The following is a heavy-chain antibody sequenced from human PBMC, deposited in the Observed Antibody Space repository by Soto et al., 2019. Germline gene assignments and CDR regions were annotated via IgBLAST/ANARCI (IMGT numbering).Heavy chain of an antibody. J-gene: IGHJ6*02. CDR3: AREKVGSNGYYYYYYGMDV. CDR2: INPSGGST. V-gene: IGHV1-46*01. Sequence: QVQLVQSGAEVKKPGASVKVSCKASGYTFTSYYMHWVRQAPGQGLEWMGIINPSGGSTSYAQKFQGRVTMTSDTSKSTVYMELSSLRSEDTAVYYCAREKVGSNGYYYYYYGMDVWGQGTTVTVSS. CDR1: GYTFTSYY. D-gene: IGHD3-22*01.